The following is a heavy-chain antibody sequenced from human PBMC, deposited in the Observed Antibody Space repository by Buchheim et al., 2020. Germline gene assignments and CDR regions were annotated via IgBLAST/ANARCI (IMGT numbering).Heavy chain of an antibody. Sequence: EVQLVESGGDLVQPGGSLRLSCAASGFTFSSYGMNWVRQAPGKGLEWISYISSSGSNIHHADSVKGRFTISRDNAKNSLYLQMNSLRAEDTAVYYCVADYYDSSGHYWGQGTL. J-gene: IGHJ4*02. D-gene: IGHD3-22*01. CDR1: GFTFSSYG. CDR3: VADYYDSSGHY. V-gene: IGHV3-48*03. CDR2: ISSSGSNI.